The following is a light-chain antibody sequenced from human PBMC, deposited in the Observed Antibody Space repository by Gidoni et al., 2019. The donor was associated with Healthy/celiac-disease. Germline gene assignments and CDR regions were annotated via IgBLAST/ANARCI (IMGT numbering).Light chain of an antibody. J-gene: IGKJ5*01. Sequence: DIVMTKSPDSLAVSLGERATINGKSSQSVLYSSNNKNYLALYQQKPGQPPKLRIYWASTRESGVPDRFSGSGSGTDFTLTISSLQAEDVAVYYCQQYYSTPITFGQGTRLEIK. V-gene: IGKV4-1*01. CDR2: WAS. CDR1: QSVLYSSNNKNY. CDR3: QQYYSTPIT.